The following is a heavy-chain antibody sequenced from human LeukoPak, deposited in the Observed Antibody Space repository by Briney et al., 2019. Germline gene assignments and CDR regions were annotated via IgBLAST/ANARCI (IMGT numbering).Heavy chain of an antibody. V-gene: IGHV3-21*01. D-gene: IGHD5-24*01. CDR2: ISSSSSYI. Sequence: PGGSLRLSCAASGFTFSSYSMTWVRQAPGKGLEWVSSISSSSSYIYYADSVKGRFTISRDNAKNSLYLQMNSLRAEDTAVYYCARAGGDGYNGHYYFDYWGQGTLVTVSS. CDR3: ARAGGDGYNGHYYFDY. CDR1: GFTFSSYS. J-gene: IGHJ4*02.